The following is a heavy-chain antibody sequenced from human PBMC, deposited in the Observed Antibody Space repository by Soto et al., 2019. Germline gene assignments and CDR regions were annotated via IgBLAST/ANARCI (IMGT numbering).Heavy chain of an antibody. Sequence: QVQLQESGPGLVKPSQTLSLTCTVSGGSISSGDYYWSWIRQHPGKGPEWIGYIYYSGSTHYSSSLKSRVTMSIDTSKNQFPLKLTSVTAADTAVYYCARLSSIDSSGYYLDYWGQGTLVTVSS. CDR3: ARLSSIDSSGYYLDY. CDR1: GGSISSGDYY. CDR2: IYYSGST. V-gene: IGHV4-31*03. J-gene: IGHJ4*02. D-gene: IGHD3-22*01.